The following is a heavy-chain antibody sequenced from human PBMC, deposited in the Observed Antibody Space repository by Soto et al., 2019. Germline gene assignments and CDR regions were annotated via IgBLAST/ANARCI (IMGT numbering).Heavy chain of an antibody. J-gene: IGHJ4*02. CDR1: DASIRGYY. CDR3: ARGASNWQYFDY. V-gene: IGHV4-59*01. CDR2: FHYSGIS. D-gene: IGHD4-4*01. Sequence: KTSETLSLTCTVSDASIRGYYWSWIRQPPGKGLEWIGYFHYSGISNYNSSLKSRVTMSLDTSKDQFSQKLSSVSAADTAIYYCARGASNWQYFDYWGQGALVTVSS.